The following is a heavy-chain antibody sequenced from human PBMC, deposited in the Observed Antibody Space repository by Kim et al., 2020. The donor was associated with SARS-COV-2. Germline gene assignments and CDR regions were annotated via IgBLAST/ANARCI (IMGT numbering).Heavy chain of an antibody. V-gene: IGHV3-33*01. D-gene: IGHD1-26*01. Sequence: GGSLRLSCAASGFTFSSYGMHWVRQAPGKGLEWVAVIWYDGSNKYYADSVKGRFTISRDNSKNTLYLQMNSLRAEDTAVYYCARALGSNSGSYLRLTWGMDVWGQGTTVTVSS. CDR3: ARALGSNSGSYLRLTWGMDV. CDR1: GFTFSSYG. J-gene: IGHJ6*02. CDR2: IWYDGSNK.